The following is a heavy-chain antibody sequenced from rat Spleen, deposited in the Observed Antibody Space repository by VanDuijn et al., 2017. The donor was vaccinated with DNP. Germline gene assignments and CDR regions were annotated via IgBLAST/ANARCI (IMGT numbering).Heavy chain of an antibody. V-gene: IGHV5S13*01. D-gene: IGHD1-11*01. CDR3: ARLNYGGYRGYVMDA. Sequence: EVQLVESGGGLVQPGRSLKLSCAASGFTFSNYDMAWVRQAPTKGLEWIASISTGGGNTYYRDSVKGRFTISRDNAKNTQYLQMDSLRSEDTATYYCARLNYGGYRGYVMDAWGQGASVTVSS. J-gene: IGHJ4*01. CDR2: ISTGGGNT. CDR1: GFTFSNYD.